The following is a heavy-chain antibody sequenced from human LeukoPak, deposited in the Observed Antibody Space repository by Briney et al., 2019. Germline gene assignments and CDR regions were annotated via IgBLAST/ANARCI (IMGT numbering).Heavy chain of an antibody. Sequence: SETLSLTCAVYGGSFSGYYWSWIRQPPGKGLEWIGEINHRGSATYNPSLKSRVTISVDTSKNQFSLKLSSVTAADTAVYYCARKDYYGSGSPQDYWGQGTLVTVSS. CDR3: ARKDYYGSGSPQDY. J-gene: IGHJ4*02. V-gene: IGHV4-34*01. D-gene: IGHD3-10*01. CDR1: GGSFSGYY. CDR2: INHRGSA.